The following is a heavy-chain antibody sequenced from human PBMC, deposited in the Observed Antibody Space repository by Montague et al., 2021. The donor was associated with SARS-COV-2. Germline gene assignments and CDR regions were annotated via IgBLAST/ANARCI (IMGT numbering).Heavy chain of an antibody. CDR1: GDRVSGDRVS. J-gene: IGHJ3*02. CDR2: TYYRSRWFD. V-gene: IGHV6-1*01. D-gene: IGHD3-16*01. CDR3: ARGDGLGPYTGYAFDI. Sequence: CAISGDRVSGDRVSWKWIRQSPPRGLECLGRTYYRSRWFDHYEXXXKXXKSIKADTSKNQFSLQLDSVTPEDTAVYYCARGDGLGPYTGYAFDIWGQGTLVTVSS.